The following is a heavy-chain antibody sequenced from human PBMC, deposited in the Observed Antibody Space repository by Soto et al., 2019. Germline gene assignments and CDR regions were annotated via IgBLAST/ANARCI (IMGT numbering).Heavy chain of an antibody. Sequence: ASVKVSCKASGYTFTSYGISWVRHAPGQGLEWMGWISAYNGNTNYAQKLQGRVTMTTDTSTSTAYMELRSLRSDDTAVYYCAREGFDFWSGYSDYWGQGTLVTVSS. D-gene: IGHD3-3*01. CDR1: GYTFTSYG. CDR2: ISAYNGNT. V-gene: IGHV1-18*01. J-gene: IGHJ4*02. CDR3: AREGFDFWSGYSDY.